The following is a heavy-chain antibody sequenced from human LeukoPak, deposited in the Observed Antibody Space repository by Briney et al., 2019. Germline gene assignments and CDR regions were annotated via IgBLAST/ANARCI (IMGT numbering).Heavy chain of an antibody. CDR2: ISSSSYI. J-gene: IGHJ4*02. CDR3: ARDRGMVAFDY. CDR1: GFTFTDHT. D-gene: IGHD2-15*01. Sequence: GGSLRLSCAASGFTFTDHTINWVRQAPGEGLEWVSSISSSSYIKYADSVKGRFTISRDNAKNSVYLQMNSLRAEDTAVYYCARDRGMVAFDYWGQGTLVTVSS. V-gene: IGHV3-69-1*01.